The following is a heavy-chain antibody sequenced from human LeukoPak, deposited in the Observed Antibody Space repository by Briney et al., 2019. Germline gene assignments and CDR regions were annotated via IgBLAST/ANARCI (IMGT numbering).Heavy chain of an antibody. CDR1: GRSISSGNYY. J-gene: IGHJ4*02. D-gene: IGHD3-10*01. CDR2: IYTSSTT. V-gene: IGHV4-61*02. Sequence: PSDTLSPTCTVAGRSISSGNYYWSWLRQPAGKGLAWIGRIYTSSTTNYTPSLKTRVTISVNTSPNQFSLTLRSVTAVDTAVYYCERGAYGSGSYWVAYYFDYWGQGTLVTVSS. CDR3: ERGAYGSGSYWVAYYFDY.